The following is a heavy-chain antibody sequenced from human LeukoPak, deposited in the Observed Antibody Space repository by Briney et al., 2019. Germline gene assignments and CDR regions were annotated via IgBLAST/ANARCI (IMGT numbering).Heavy chain of an antibody. Sequence: PSVKVSCKASGYSFTSYYMHWVRQAPGQGLEWMGIINPSGGSTSYAQKFQGRVTMTRDTSTSTVYMELSSLRCEDTAVYYCARDRYYYDSSGYYLDYWGQGTLVTVSS. CDR2: INPSGGST. J-gene: IGHJ4*02. V-gene: IGHV1-46*01. CDR1: GYSFTSYY. CDR3: ARDRYYYDSSGYYLDY. D-gene: IGHD3-22*01.